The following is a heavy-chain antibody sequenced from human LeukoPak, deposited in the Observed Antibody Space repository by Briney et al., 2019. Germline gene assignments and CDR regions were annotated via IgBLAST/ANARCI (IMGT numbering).Heavy chain of an antibody. CDR2: ISGSGGST. CDR3: AKDFQGFDP. CDR1: GFTFSSYA. V-gene: IGHV3-23*01. J-gene: IGHJ5*02. Sequence: GGSLRLSWAASGFTFSSYAMSWVRQAPGKGLEWVSAISGSGGSTYYADSVKGRFTISRDNSKNPLNLQMNSLSAEYTAVYYCAKDFQGFDPWGQGTLVTVSS.